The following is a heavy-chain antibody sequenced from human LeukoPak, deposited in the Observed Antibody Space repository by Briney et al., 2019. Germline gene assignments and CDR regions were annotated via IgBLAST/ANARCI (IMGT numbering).Heavy chain of an antibody. V-gene: IGHV3-21*01. D-gene: IGHD4-17*01. CDR1: GFTFSSYS. CDR3: ATGDYGAFDI. J-gene: IGHJ3*02. CDR2: ISSSSSYI. Sequence: GGSLRLSCATSGFTFSSYSMNWVRQAPGKGLEWVSSISSSSSYIYYVDSVKGRFTISRDNAKNSPYLQMNSLRAEDTAVYYCATGDYGAFDIWGQGTMVTVSS.